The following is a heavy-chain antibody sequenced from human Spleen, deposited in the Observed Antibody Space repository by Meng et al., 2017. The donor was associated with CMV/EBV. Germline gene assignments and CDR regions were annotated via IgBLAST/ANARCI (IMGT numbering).Heavy chain of an antibody. Sequence: SGCSLSTSGVGVGWIRQPPGKALEWLALTYSDDYKRYSPSLKSRLTITKDTSKNQVVLTMTNMDPVDTGTYYCTYRPSYYDFWSGSEWGQGTLVTVSS. J-gene: IGHJ4*02. CDR2: TYSDDYK. V-gene: IGHV2-5*02. CDR3: TYRPSYYDFWSGSE. D-gene: IGHD3-3*01. CDR1: GCSLSTSGVG.